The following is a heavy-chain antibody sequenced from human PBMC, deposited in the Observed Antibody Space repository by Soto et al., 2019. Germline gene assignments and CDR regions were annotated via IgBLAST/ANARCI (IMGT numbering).Heavy chain of an antibody. J-gene: IGHJ5*02. D-gene: IGHD3-3*01. CDR1: GGSISSYY. V-gene: IGHV4-4*07. CDR2: IYTSGST. CDR3: ARSHLITIFGVVTNNWFDP. Sequence: SETLSLTCTVSGGSISSYYWSWIRRPAGKGLEWIGRIYTSGSTNYNPSLKSRVTMSVDTSKNQFSLKLSSVTAADTAVYYCARSHLITIFGVVTNNWFDPWGQGTLVTVSS.